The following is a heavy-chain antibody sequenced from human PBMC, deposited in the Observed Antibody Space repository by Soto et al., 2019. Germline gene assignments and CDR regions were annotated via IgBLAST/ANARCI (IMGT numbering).Heavy chain of an antibody. CDR1: GDTVSSNSVA. D-gene: IGHD2-15*01. Sequence: QTLSLTCVGSGDTVSSNSVAWNWVRQSPSRGLEWLGRTYYRSRWYSDYAVSVRSRIGINADTSKNQVSLQLNSVTPEDTAVYYCARSEEDSDYYYYGMDVWGQGTTVTVSS. V-gene: IGHV6-1*01. CDR2: TYYRSRWYS. J-gene: IGHJ6*02. CDR3: ARSEEDSDYYYYGMDV.